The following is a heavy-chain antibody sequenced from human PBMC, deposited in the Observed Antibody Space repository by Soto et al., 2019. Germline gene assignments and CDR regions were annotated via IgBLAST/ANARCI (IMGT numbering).Heavy chain of an antibody. Sequence: SGGSLRLSCAASGFTFSSYWMHWVRQAPGKGLVWVSRINSDGSSTSYAGSVKGRFTISRDNAKNTLYLQMNSLRAEDMAVYYCVRTSLVVAAATREDYWGQGTLVTVSS. CDR1: GFTFSSYW. V-gene: IGHV3-74*01. D-gene: IGHD2-15*01. CDR3: VRTSLVVAAATREDY. J-gene: IGHJ4*02. CDR2: INSDGSST.